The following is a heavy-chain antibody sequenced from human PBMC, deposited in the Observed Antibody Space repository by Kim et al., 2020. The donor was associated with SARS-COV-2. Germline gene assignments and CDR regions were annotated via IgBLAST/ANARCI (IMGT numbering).Heavy chain of an antibody. D-gene: IGHD6-6*01. V-gene: IGHV4-34*01. CDR3: ARERRNLIAARPRFAFDI. CDR2: INHSGST. J-gene: IGHJ3*02. Sequence: SETLSLTCAVYGGSFSGYYWSWIRQPPGKGLEWIGEINHSGSTNYNPYLKSRVTISVDTSKNQFSLKLSSVTAADTAVYYCARERRNLIAARPRFAFDILGPGKKVPGPS. CDR1: GGSFSGYY.